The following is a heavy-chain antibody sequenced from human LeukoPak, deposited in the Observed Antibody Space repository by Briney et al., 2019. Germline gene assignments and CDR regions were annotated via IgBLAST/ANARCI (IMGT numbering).Heavy chain of an antibody. Sequence: PGGSLRLSCAAPGFTFSGSAMHWVRQASGKGLEWVGRIRSKANSYATAYAASVKGRFTISRDDSKNTAYLQMNSLKTEDTAVYYCTSLSVGYCSSTSCYPRPLDVWGKGTTVTISS. CDR1: GFTFSGSA. CDR2: IRSKANSYAT. CDR3: TSLSVGYCSSTSCYPRPLDV. J-gene: IGHJ6*04. V-gene: IGHV3-73*01. D-gene: IGHD2-2*01.